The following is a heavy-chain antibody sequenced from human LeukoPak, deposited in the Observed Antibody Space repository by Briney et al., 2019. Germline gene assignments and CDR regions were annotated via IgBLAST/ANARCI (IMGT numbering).Heavy chain of an antibody. CDR1: GFTFGSYA. D-gene: IGHD6-13*01. CDR3: AKDIEGSSSTNAFDI. J-gene: IGHJ3*02. V-gene: IGHV3-23*01. CDR2: ISGSGGST. Sequence: GGSLRLSCAASGFTFGSYAMSWVRQAPGKGLEWVSAISGSGGSTYYADSVKGRFTISRDNSKNTLYLQMNSLRAEDTAVYYCAKDIEGSSSTNAFDIWGQGTMVTVSS.